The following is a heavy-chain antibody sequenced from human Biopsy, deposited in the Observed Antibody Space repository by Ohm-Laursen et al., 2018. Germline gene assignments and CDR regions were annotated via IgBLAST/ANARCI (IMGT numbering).Heavy chain of an antibody. V-gene: IGHV4-39*01. J-gene: IGHJ4*02. CDR3: ARLSTLFGVADFTDD. CDR2: IFYRGST. CDR1: GGSISNNNYY. D-gene: IGHD3-3*01. Sequence: TLSLTCTVSGGSISNNNYYWGWIRQPPGKGLEWIGSIFYRGSTHYKPSLKSRVNISVDTSKNQFSLKLNSVTAADTAVYYCARLSTLFGVADFTDDWGQGTLVTVSS.